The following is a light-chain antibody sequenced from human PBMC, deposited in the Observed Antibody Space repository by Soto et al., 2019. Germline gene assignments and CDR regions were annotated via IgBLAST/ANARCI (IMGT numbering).Light chain of an antibody. V-gene: IGKV3-20*01. CDR3: QQYGSSPPIT. J-gene: IGKJ5*01. CDR1: QSISRS. Sequence: EIVLTQSPAILSVSPGERATLSCRASQSISRSLAWYQQKPGQAPRLLISDASNRATGIPARSSGSGSGTDFTLTISSLEPEDFAVYYCQQYGSSPPITFGQGTRLEIK. CDR2: DAS.